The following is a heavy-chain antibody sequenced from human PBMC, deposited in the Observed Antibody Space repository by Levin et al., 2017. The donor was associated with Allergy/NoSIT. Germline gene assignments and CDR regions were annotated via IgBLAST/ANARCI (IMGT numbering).Heavy chain of an antibody. J-gene: IGHJ6*02. CDR3: ARVARNNGMDV. CDR1: GGSISSYY. Sequence: SCTVSGGSISSYYWSWIRQPPGKGLEWIGYIYYSGSTNYNPSLKSRVTISVDTSKNQFSLKLSSVTAADTAVYYCARVARNNGMDVWGQGTTVTVSS. CDR2: IYYSGST. V-gene: IGHV4-59*01.